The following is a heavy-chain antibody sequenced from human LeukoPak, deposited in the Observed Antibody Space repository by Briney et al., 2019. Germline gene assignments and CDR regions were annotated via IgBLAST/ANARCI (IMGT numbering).Heavy chain of an antibody. J-gene: IGHJ6*03. D-gene: IGHD3-16*01. CDR1: GFTFSSYA. Sequence: SGGSLRLSCAASGFTFSSYAMSWVRQAPGKGLEWVSAISGSGGSTYYADSVKGRFTISRDNSKNTLYLQMNSLKTEDTAVYYCTTDGGSMDVWGKGTTVTVSS. V-gene: IGHV3-23*01. CDR3: TTDGGSMDV. CDR2: ISGSGGST.